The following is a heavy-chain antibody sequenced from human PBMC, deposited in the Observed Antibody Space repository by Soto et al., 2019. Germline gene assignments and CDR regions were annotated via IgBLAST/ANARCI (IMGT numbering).Heavy chain of an antibody. D-gene: IGHD3-16*01. CDR2: IIPIFGTA. CDR3: ARHLGGNHYYYGMDV. Sequence: QVQLVQSGAEVKKPGSSVKVSCKASGGTFSSYAISWVRQAPGQGLEWMGGIIPIFGTADYAQKFQGRVRITADESTSPAYMDLIRLRSEDTAVYYCARHLGGNHYYYGMDVWGQGTTVTVSS. V-gene: IGHV1-69*12. J-gene: IGHJ6*02. CDR1: GGTFSSYA.